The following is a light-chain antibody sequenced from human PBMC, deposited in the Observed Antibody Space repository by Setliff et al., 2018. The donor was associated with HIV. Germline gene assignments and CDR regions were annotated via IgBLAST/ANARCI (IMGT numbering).Light chain of an antibody. CDR1: SSDVGTYNA. CDR2: DVS. Sequence: ALTQSASVSGSPGQSITISCTGTSSDVGTYNAVYWYQQHPGKAPKLMIYDVSTRPSGVSNRFSGSKSGNTASLTISGLQTEDEADYYCSSYTSSSTDVFGTGTKVTVL. CDR3: SSYTSSSTDV. J-gene: IGLJ1*01. V-gene: IGLV2-14*01.